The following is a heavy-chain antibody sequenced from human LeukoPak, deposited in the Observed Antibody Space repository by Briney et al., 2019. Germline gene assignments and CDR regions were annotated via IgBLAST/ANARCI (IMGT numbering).Heavy chain of an antibody. J-gene: IGHJ6*03. CDR3: ARDTRPGSGYRHYYYIDI. Sequence: PGGSLRLSCAASGIIVSSNYMSWVRQAPGKGLEWVSVIYNGVSTFYAGSVKGRFTISSDNSKNALYLQMNSLRAEDPAVYYCARDTRPGSGYRHYYYIDIGRAGTTVSVS. CDR2: IYNGVST. D-gene: IGHD5-12*01. V-gene: IGHV3-53*01. CDR1: GIIVSSNY.